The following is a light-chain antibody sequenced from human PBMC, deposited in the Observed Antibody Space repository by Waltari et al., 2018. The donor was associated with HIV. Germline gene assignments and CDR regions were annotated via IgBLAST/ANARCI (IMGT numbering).Light chain of an antibody. CDR1: ALPMQY. V-gene: IGLV3-25*03. Sequence: SYELTQPPSVSVSPGQTARLTCSGDALPMQYAYWYQQHPGQTPVVVIYKDTERSSGIPERFSGSSSGTTVTLTISGVQVEDEADYYCQSADSSGTYWVFGGVTKLTVL. CDR3: QSADSSGTYWV. CDR2: KDT. J-gene: IGLJ2*01.